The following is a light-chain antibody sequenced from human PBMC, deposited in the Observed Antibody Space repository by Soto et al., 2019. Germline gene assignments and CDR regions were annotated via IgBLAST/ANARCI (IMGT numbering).Light chain of an antibody. CDR2: GSS. CDR3: QQYNYWPRT. J-gene: IGKJ1*01. V-gene: IGKV3-15*01. Sequence: EVVMTQSPDTLSVSPVERATLSCRASQSVSTNLAWYQQKLGQAPRLLIYGSSTRATGVPARFSGSGSGTEFTLTISGLQSEDFAIYYCQQYNYWPRTFGQGTKVDIK. CDR1: QSVSTN.